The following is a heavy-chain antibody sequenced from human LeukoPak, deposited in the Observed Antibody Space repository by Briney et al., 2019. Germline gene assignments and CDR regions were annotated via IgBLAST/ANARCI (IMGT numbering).Heavy chain of an antibody. J-gene: IGHJ4*02. CDR1: GFTFSSYA. Sequence: GGSLRLPCAASGFTFSSYAMSWVRQAPGKGLEWVSAISGSGGSTYYADSVKGRFTISRDNSKNTLYLQMNSLRAEDTAVYYCAKSRKMTTVTTRALDYWGQGTLVTVSS. D-gene: IGHD4-17*01. V-gene: IGHV3-23*01. CDR2: ISGSGGST. CDR3: AKSRKMTTVTTRALDY.